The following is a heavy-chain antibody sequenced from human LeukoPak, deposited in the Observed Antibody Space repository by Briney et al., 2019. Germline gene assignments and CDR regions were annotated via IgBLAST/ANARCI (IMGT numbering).Heavy chain of an antibody. CDR2: FFYSGST. CDR3: AREVGEYSYDRYYYFYMDV. Sequence: PSETLSRICSVAGGSIISSYWRWILQHPGEGLQGMGYFFYSGSTYYNLSLTRRVTISIATAKTQLSLNLRSVSAADTAVYYCAREVGEYSYDRYYYFYMDVWGKGTTVTVSS. V-gene: IGHV4-59*01. CDR1: GGSIISSY. J-gene: IGHJ6*03. D-gene: IGHD5-18*01.